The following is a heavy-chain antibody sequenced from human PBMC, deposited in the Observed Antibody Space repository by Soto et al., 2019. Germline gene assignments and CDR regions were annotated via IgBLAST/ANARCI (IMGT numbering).Heavy chain of an antibody. CDR3: ATEVQSIHVGAFDI. Sequence: QVQLVQSGAEVKKPGSSVKVSCKASGGTFSSYAISWVRQAPGQGLDWMGGIIPIFGTANYAQKFHSRGTITAPESTSTADMELGSLRSEDTAVYYCATEVQSIHVGAFDIWGQCTMVTLSS. D-gene: IGHD1-1*01. V-gene: IGHV1-69*01. CDR1: GGTFSSYA. J-gene: IGHJ3*02. CDR2: IIPIFGTA.